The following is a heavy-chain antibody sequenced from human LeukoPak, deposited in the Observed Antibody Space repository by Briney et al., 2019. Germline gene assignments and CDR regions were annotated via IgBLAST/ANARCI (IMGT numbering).Heavy chain of an antibody. CDR1: GGSISTYY. D-gene: IGHD6-19*01. CDR2: IYYSGST. CDR3: ARVKAVAGTGKAYYFDY. J-gene: IGHJ4*02. Sequence: SEALSLTCTVSGGSISTYYWNWIRQPPGKGLEWIGYIYYSGSTNYNPSLKSRVTISVDTSKNQFSLKLSSVTAADTAVYYCARVKAVAGTGKAYYFDYWGQGTLVTVSS. V-gene: IGHV4-59*01.